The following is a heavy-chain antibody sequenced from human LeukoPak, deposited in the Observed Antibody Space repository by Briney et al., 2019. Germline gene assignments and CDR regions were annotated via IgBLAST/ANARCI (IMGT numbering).Heavy chain of an antibody. V-gene: IGHV4-59*01. J-gene: IGHJ6*03. CDR2: IYYSGST. CDR3: ARLISYSKAYYMDV. Sequence: PSETLSLTCTVSGGSISSYYWSWIRQPPGKGLEWIGYIYYSGSTNYNPSLKSRVTISVDTSKNQFSLKLSSVTAADTAVCYCARLISYSKAYYMDVWGKGTTVTVSS. CDR1: GGSISSYY. D-gene: IGHD6-13*01.